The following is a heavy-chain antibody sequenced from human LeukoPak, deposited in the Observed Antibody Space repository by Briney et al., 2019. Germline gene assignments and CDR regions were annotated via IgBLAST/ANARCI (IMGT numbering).Heavy chain of an antibody. Sequence: SVKVSCKASGGTFSSYAISWVRQAPGQGLEWMGGIIPIFGTANYAQKFQGRVTITADESTSTAYMELSSLRSEDTAVYYCARAFGPGLFDGYFDYWGQGTLVTVSS. CDR3: ARAFGPGLFDGYFDY. CDR2: IIPIFGTA. V-gene: IGHV1-69*13. J-gene: IGHJ4*02. D-gene: IGHD2-21*01. CDR1: GGTFSSYA.